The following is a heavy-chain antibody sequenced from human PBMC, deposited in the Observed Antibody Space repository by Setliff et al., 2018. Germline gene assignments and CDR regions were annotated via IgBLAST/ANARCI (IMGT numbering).Heavy chain of an antibody. CDR3: AREKVGVVSATSYHYYMDV. V-gene: IGHV1-69*13. D-gene: IGHD2-15*01. Sequence: SVKVSCKASGYTFTGYYMHWVRQAPGQGLEWMGGIIPLFGTTNYAQEFQGRVTITPDEATNTAYMELSSLRSEDTAMYYCAREKVGVVSATSYHYYMDVWGKGTTVTVSS. CDR2: IIPLFGTT. J-gene: IGHJ6*03. CDR1: GYTFTGYY.